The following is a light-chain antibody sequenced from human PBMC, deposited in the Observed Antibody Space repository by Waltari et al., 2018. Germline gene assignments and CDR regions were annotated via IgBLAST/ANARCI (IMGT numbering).Light chain of an antibody. J-gene: IGKJ3*01. CDR2: LGS. CDR3: MQALHTPTT. V-gene: IGKV2-28*01. CDR1: QSLLRSTGYNF. Sequence: EIVMTQSPLSLSVTPGEPASISCRSSQSLLRSTGYNFLDWYVQKPGQPPQLLISLGSDRASGVPDRFSGSGTGTDFTLKISRVEAEDVGIYYCMQALHTPTTFGPGTKVDIK.